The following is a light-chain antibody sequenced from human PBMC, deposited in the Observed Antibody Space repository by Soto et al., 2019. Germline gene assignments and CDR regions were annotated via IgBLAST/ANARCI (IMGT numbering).Light chain of an antibody. CDR3: VAWDDSLNGYVV. CDR2: SNS. Sequence: QAVVTQPPSASGTPGQRVTISCSGSSSNIGSNTVNWYQQLPGTAPKLVIYSNSQRPSGVPDRFSGSKSGTSASLAISGLQSEDEADYYCVAWDDSLNGYVVFGGGTKLTVL. CDR1: SSNIGSNT. J-gene: IGLJ2*01. V-gene: IGLV1-44*01.